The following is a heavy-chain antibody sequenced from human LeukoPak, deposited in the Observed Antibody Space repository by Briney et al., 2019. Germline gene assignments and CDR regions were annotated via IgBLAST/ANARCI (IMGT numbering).Heavy chain of an antibody. D-gene: IGHD3-3*01. CDR2: IYYSGST. J-gene: IGHJ5*02. CDR1: GGSISSYY. CDR3: ARCGNRDYDFWSGPALDP. Sequence: SETLSLTCTVSGGSISSYYWSWIRQPPGKGLEWIGYIYYSGSTNYNPSLKSRVTISVDTSKNQFSLKLSSVTAADTAVYYCARCGNRDYDFWSGPALDPWGQGTLVTVSS. V-gene: IGHV4-59*01.